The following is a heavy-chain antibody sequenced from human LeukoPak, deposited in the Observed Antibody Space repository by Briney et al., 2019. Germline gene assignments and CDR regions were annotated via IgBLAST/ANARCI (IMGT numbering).Heavy chain of an antibody. V-gene: IGHV3-23*01. J-gene: IGHJ6*03. D-gene: IGHD2-15*01. CDR1: GITFSGSG. Sequence: GGSLRLSCAASGITFSGSGMSWVRQAPGKGLEWVSAISGSGGSTYYADSVKGRFTISRDNSKNTLYLQMNSLRAEDTAVYYCAKHSAAATYPTRYYYYMDVWGKGTTVTISS. CDR3: AKHSAAATYPTRYYYYMDV. CDR2: ISGSGGST.